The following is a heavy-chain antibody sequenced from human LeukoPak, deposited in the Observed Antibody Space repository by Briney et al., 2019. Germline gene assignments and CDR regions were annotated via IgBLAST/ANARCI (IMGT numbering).Heavy chain of an antibody. Sequence: GSLRLSCAASGFTFTSYPMHWVRQAPGKGLEYVSAISSNGGSTYYAHSVKGRFTISRDNSKNTLYLQMGSLRAEDMAVYYCARAAEATGYCYYMDVWSKGTTVTVSS. D-gene: IGHD6-25*01. V-gene: IGHV3-64*01. CDR3: ARAAEATGYCYYMDV. CDR2: ISSNGGST. J-gene: IGHJ6*03. CDR1: GFTFTSYP.